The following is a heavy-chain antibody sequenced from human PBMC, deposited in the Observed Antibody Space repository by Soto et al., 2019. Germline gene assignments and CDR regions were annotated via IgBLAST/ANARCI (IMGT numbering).Heavy chain of an antibody. V-gene: IGHV3-48*02. Sequence: EVQLVESGGALVQPGGSLRLSCAASGFTFSIYSMNWVRQAPGKGLEWSAYITSDTKTIKYGDSVKGRFTISRDNAKNSVYLQMNSLSDEDTAVYYCARSVEGHFDYWGQGTVVTVSS. CDR2: ITSDTKTI. CDR3: ARSVEGHFDY. CDR1: GFTFSIYS. J-gene: IGHJ4*02. D-gene: IGHD6-19*01.